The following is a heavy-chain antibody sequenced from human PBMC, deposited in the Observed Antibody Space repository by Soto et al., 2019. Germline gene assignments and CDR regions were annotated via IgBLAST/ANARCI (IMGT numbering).Heavy chain of an antibody. V-gene: IGHV1-2*02. J-gene: IGHJ5*02. CDR3: VSAHALGFSNWFDP. Sequence: QVILGQSGAEVQKPGASLKVSCKASGYIFSANYIHWVRQAPGQGLEWLGWIKPHSGATNYAQKFPGKITMSAATSDSTAYMDMARLKSEDTAVYYCVSAHALGFSNWFDPWGRGTLVTVSS. CDR2: IKPHSGAT. D-gene: IGHD3-10*01. CDR1: GYIFSANY.